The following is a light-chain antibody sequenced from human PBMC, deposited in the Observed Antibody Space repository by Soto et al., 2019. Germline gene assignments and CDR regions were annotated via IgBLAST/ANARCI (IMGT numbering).Light chain of an antibody. CDR1: QGVRSY. J-gene: IGKJ1*01. CDR2: GAS. V-gene: IGKV1-9*01. CDR3: HQVYTYPRT. Sequence: IQLTQSPSSLSASVGDRVTITCRASQGVRSYLAWFQQRPGKAPKLLIFGASTLQNGVPARFSGGGFGTEFPLTITSLQPEDFATYYCHQVYTYPRTFGQGTTVEIK.